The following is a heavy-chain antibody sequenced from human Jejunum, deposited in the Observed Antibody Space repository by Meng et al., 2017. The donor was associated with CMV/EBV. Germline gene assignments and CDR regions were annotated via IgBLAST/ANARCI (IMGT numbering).Heavy chain of an antibody. CDR2: LSYSGSGTFFDSGST. J-gene: IGHJ4*02. CDR1: FC. D-gene: IGHD2-8*02. Sequence: FCWAWIRQHPGKGLEWIGSLSYSGSGTFFDSGSTYYNPSLGGRVTMSVDTSNNQFSLDLRSVTAADTAVYYCARHSDRLVVNAFDYWGQGILVTVSS. V-gene: IGHV4-39*01. CDR3: ARHSDRLVVNAFDY.